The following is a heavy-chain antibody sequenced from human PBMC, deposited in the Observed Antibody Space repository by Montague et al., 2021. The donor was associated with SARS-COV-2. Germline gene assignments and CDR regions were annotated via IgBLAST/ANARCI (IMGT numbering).Heavy chain of an antibody. CDR2: INHGGST. J-gene: IGHJ6*03. D-gene: IGHD3-10*01. V-gene: IGHV4-34*01. CDR1: GTSFSGYY. Sequence: SETLSLTCAVHGTSFSGYYWNWIRQPPGQGLEWIGEINHGGSTKXSPSLKSRLTISADTSKNQFSLKLTSVAAADTAVYYCARLRDGVVPSPILGVGPYYSYYYMDVWGRGTTVTVSS. CDR3: ARLRDGVVPSPILGVGPYYSYYYMDV.